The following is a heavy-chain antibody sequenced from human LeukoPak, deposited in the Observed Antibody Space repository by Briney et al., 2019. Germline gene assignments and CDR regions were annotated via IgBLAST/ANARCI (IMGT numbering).Heavy chain of an antibody. J-gene: IGHJ3*01. V-gene: IGHV3-23*01. CDR2: ITGGGERT. CDR1: GFTFSEYA. D-gene: IGHD3-22*01. Sequence: PGGSLRLSCAASGFTFSEYAMNWVRQAPGKGLEWVSHITGGGERTYFADSVKGRFTMSRDNSKNTLYLQMSSLKAEDTAVYYCAKDFVARKGVYYSFYVGGRGTMVSVS. CDR3: AKDFVARKGVYYSFYV.